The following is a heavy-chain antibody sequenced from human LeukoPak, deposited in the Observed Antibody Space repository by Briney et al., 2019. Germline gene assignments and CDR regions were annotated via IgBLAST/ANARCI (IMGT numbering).Heavy chain of an antibody. V-gene: IGHV3-30*03. Sequence: PGGSLRLSCAASGFSFVKSGMHWVRQAPGKGLEWVALISYDGNNRHYADSVKGRFTISRDDSKSTMYLQIDSLRPEDTAVYYCTRGPYYYDRWGQGTLVTVSS. J-gene: IGHJ4*02. CDR1: GFSFVKSG. CDR2: ISYDGNNR. D-gene: IGHD3-22*01. CDR3: TRGPYYYDR.